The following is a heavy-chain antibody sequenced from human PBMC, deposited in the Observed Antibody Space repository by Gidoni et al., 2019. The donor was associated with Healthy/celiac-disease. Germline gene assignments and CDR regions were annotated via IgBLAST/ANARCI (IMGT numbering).Heavy chain of an antibody. CDR3: ARGNPVGGLWWYLDY. CDR1: GFTVSSSY. V-gene: IGHV3-53*02. CDR2: LYRVGST. D-gene: IGHD2-21*01. Sequence: EVQLVDTGGGLIQPGGSLRLSCAASGFTVSSSYMSWVRQAPGKGLEWVSVLYRVGSTYYADSVKGRFTISRDNSKNTLYLQMNSLRAEDTAVYYCARGNPVGGLWWYLDYWGQGTLVTVSS. J-gene: IGHJ4*02.